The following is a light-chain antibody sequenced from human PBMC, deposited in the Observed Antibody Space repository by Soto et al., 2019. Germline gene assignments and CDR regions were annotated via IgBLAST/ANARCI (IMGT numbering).Light chain of an antibody. V-gene: IGLV2-8*01. CDR1: SSDVGGYNF. Sequence: QSVLTQPPSASGSPGQSVTISCTGTSSDVGGYNFVSWYQHHPGTAPKLMIYEVTKRPSGVPDRFSGSKSGNTASLTVSGLQAEDEADYYCSSYAGSNNYVFGTGTKLTVL. J-gene: IGLJ1*01. CDR2: EVT. CDR3: SSYAGSNNYV.